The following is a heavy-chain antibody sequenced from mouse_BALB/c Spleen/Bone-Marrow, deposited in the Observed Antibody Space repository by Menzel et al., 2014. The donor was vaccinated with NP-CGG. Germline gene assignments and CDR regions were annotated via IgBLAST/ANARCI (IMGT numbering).Heavy chain of an antibody. CDR2: INPGSGGT. CDR3: ARELGVFAY. D-gene: IGHD4-1*01. V-gene: IGHV1-54*01. CDR1: GYAFTNYL. J-gene: IGHJ3*01. Sequence: VQVVESGAELVRPGTSVKVSCKASGYAFTNYLIEWVKQRPGQGLEWIGVINPGSGGTNYNEKFKGKATLTADKSSSTAYKQLSSLTSDDSAVYFCARELGVFAYWGQGTLVTVSA.